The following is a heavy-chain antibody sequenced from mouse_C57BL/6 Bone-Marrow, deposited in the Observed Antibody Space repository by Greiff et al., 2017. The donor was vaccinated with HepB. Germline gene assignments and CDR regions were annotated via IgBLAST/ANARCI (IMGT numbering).Heavy chain of an antibody. J-gene: IGHJ1*03. V-gene: IGHV1-64*01. CDR2: IHPNSGST. D-gene: IGHD1-1*01. CDR1: GYTFTSYW. CDR3: ASRYYCGSSYWYFDV. Sequence: QVQLQQPGAELVKPGASVKLSCKASGYTFTSYWMHWVKQRPGQGLEWIGMIHPNSGSTNYNEKFKSKATLTVDKSSSTAYMQLSSLTSEDSAVYYGASRYYCGSSYWYFDVWGTGTTVTVSS.